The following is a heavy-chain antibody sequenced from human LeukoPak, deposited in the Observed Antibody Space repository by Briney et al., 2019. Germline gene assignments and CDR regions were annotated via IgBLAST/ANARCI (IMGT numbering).Heavy chain of an antibody. CDR3: ARRSSTSWDFDY. CDR1: GFTFSSYS. V-gene: IGHV3-21*01. J-gene: IGHJ4*02. Sequence: PGGSLRLSCAASGFTFSSYSMNWVRQAPGKGLEWVSSISSSSSYIYYADSVKGRFTISRDNAKNSLYLQMNSLRAEDTAVYYCARRSSTSWDFDYWGQGTLVTVSS. D-gene: IGHD2-2*01. CDR2: ISSSSSYI.